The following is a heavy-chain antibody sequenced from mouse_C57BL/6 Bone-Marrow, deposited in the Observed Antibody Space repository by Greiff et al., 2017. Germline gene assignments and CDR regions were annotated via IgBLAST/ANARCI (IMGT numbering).Heavy chain of an antibody. Sequence: DVMLVESGGGLVKPGGSLKLSCAASGFTFSDYGMHWVRQDPEKGLEWVAYISSGSSTIYYADTVKGRFTISTDNAKNTLFLQMTSLRSEDTAMYYCARDCPWFAYWGQGTLVTVSA. CDR3: ARDCPWFAY. CDR2: ISSGSSTI. CDR1: GFTFSDYG. J-gene: IGHJ3*01. V-gene: IGHV5-17*01.